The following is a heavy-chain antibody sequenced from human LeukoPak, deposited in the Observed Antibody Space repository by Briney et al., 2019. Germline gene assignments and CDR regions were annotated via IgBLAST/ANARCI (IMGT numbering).Heavy chain of an antibody. V-gene: IGHV1-18*01. J-gene: IGHJ4*02. CDR3: ARGDFSTGRPYYFDF. CDR1: GFTFTSYV. CDR2: IYADSGNT. D-gene: IGHD3/OR15-3a*01. Sequence: ASVKVSCKTSGFTFTSYVFIWVRQAPGQGLEWMGWIYADSGNTDYAQNFQGRVTMTTDTPTATAYMELRSLRSDDTAVYYCARGDFSTGRPYYFDFWGQGALVTVSS.